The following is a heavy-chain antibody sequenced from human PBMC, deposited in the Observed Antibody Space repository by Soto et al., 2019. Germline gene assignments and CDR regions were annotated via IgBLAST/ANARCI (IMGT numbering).Heavy chain of an antibody. CDR3: ARPTRYYYDSSGQSAWFDP. Sequence: SVKVSCKASGGTFSSYAISWVRQATGQGLEWMGGIIPIFGTANYAQKFQGRVTITADESTSTAYMELSSLRSEDTAVYYCARPTRYYYDSSGQSAWFDPWGQGTLVTVSS. D-gene: IGHD3-22*01. V-gene: IGHV1-69*13. CDR1: GGTFSSYA. CDR2: IIPIFGTA. J-gene: IGHJ5*02.